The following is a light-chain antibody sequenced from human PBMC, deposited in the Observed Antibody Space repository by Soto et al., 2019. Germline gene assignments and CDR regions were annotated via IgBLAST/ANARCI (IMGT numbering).Light chain of an antibody. V-gene: IGKV3-20*01. Sequence: EIVLTQSPGTLSLSPGQRATLSCRASQSLTSNYLAWYQQKPGQAPRLLIYGASSRATGVPDRFSGSGSGTDFPLTISTLEPEDFAVYYCQQYGSSRLTFGGGTKVEI. CDR2: GAS. CDR1: QSLTSNY. J-gene: IGKJ4*01. CDR3: QQYGSSRLT.